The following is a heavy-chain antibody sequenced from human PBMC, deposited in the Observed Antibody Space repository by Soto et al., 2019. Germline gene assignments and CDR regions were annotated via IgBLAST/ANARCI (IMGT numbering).Heavy chain of an antibody. D-gene: IGHD1-26*01. J-gene: IGHJ5*02. Sequence: ASVKVSCKASGYTFTSYGISWVRQAPGQGLEWMGWISAYNGNTNYAQKLQGRVTMTTDTSTSTAYMELRSLRSDDTAVYYCARAWGSYGTNWFDPWGQGTLVTVPS. V-gene: IGHV1-18*01. CDR1: GYTFTSYG. CDR3: ARAWGSYGTNWFDP. CDR2: ISAYNGNT.